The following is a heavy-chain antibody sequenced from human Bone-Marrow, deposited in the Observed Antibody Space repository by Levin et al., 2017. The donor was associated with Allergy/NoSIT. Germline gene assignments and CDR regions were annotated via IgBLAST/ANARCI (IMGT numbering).Heavy chain of an antibody. CDR2: TYSSGST. J-gene: IGHJ6*02. CDR1: GDSISSYY. V-gene: IGHV4-4*07. Sequence: SETLSLTCTVSGDSISSYYWSWIRQSAGKGLEWIGRTYSSGSTNYSPSLKSRVTMSVDTSKNQFSLELSSVTAADTAVYYCARAPYTRNYYYGLDVWGQGTTVTVSS. CDR3: ARAPYTRNYYYGLDV. D-gene: IGHD2-2*01.